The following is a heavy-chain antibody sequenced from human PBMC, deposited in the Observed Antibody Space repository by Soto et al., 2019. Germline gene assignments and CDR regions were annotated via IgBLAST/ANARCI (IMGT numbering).Heavy chain of an antibody. CDR1: GGSISSSSYY. CDR2: IYYSGST. CDR3: ARFDYYDSSSYLDFGPK. V-gene: IGHV4-61*01. D-gene: IGHD3-22*01. Sequence: SETLSLTCTVSGGSISSSSYYWSWIRQPPGKGLEWIGYIYYSGSTNYNPSLKSRVTISVDTSKNQFSLKLSSVTAADTAVYYCARFDYYDSSSYLDFGPKWGQGTPVTVSS. J-gene: IGHJ4*02.